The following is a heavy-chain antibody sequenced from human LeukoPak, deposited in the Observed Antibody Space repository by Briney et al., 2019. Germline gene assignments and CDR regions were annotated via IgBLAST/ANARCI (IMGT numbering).Heavy chain of an antibody. V-gene: IGHV4-59*08. CDR2: IYYSGST. D-gene: IGHD1-7*01. CDR1: GGSFSRYY. Sequence: PSETLSLTCAVYGGSFSRYYWSWIRQPPGKGLEWIGNIYYSGSTNYNPSLKSRVTISVDTSKNQFSLKLSSVTAADTAVYYCARAMNWNYHFDYWGQGTLVTVSS. CDR3: ARAMNWNYHFDY. J-gene: IGHJ4*02.